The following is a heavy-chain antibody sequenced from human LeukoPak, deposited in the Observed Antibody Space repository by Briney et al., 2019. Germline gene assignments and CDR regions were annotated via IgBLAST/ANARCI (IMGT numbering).Heavy chain of an antibody. CDR1: GFTFSSYW. CDR2: IKQDGSEK. CDR3: TRGSPHGFDY. Sequence: GGSLRLSCAASGFTFSSYWMSWVRQAPGKGLEWVANIKQDGSEKYYVDSVKGRFTISRDNAKDSLYLQMNNLRVEDTALYYCTRGSPHGFDYWGQGTLVTVSS. V-gene: IGHV3-7*04. J-gene: IGHJ4*02.